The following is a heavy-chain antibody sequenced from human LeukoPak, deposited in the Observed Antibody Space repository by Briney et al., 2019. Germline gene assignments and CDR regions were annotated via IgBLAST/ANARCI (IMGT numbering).Heavy chain of an antibody. CDR3: ARATPLDAFDI. D-gene: IGHD4-17*01. V-gene: IGHV1-46*01. CDR2: INPSGGST. CDR1: GYTFTSYY. Sequence: APVKGSCKASGYTFTSYYMHWVRQAPGQGLEWMGIINPSGGSTSYAQKFQGRVTMTRDTSTSTVYMELSSLRSEDTAVYYCARATPLDAFDIWGQGTMVTVSS. J-gene: IGHJ3*02.